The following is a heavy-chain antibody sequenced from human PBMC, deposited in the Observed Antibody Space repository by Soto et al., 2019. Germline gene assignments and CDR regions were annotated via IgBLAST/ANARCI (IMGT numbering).Heavy chain of an antibody. CDR1: AYTYG. CDR2: ISGYNGNT. J-gene: IGHJ4*02. Sequence: ASVKVSCKASAYTYGLSWVRQAPGQGLEWMGWISGYNGNTNYAQRFQGRVTMTTDTSTSTAYMELRSLRSDDTAVYYCAIGMYCSGGSCWSYFDYWGQGTLVTVSS. D-gene: IGHD2-15*01. CDR3: AIGMYCSGGSCWSYFDY. V-gene: IGHV1-18*01.